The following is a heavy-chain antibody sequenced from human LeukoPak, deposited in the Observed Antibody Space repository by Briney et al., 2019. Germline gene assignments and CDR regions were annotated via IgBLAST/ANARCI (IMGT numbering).Heavy chain of an antibody. D-gene: IGHD2-8*02. CDR2: ISDSGAST. CDR1: GFTFSGYA. J-gene: IGHJ4*02. Sequence: GGSLRLSCAASGFTFSGYALSWVRQAPGKGLEWVSAISDSGASTYFADSVKGRFAISRDNSKNTLCLQMNSLRAEDTAVYYCAKVLMVYATADYWGQGTLVTVSS. CDR3: AKVLMVYATADY. V-gene: IGHV3-23*01.